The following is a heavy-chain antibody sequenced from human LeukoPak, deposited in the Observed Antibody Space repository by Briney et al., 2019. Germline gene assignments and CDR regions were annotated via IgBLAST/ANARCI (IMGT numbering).Heavy chain of an antibody. CDR3: ARKWLTRGGMDV. J-gene: IGHJ6*04. CDR2: INHSGST. V-gene: IGHV4-34*01. Sequence: TSETLSLTCAVYGGSFSGYYWSWIRQPPGKGLEWIGEINHSGSTNYNPSLKSRVTISVDTSKNQFSLKLSSVTAADTAVYYCARKWLTRGGMDVWGKGTTVTVSS. CDR1: GGSFSGYY. D-gene: IGHD5-24*01.